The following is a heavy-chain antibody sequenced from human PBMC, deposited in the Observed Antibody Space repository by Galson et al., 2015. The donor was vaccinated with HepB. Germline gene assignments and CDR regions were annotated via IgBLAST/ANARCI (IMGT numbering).Heavy chain of an antibody. D-gene: IGHD4/OR15-4a*01. CDR3: ARCDQLLWYYPFMQY. CDR1: GFTFSKYA. V-gene: IGHV3-23*01. J-gene: IGHJ1*01. CDR2: ISGTGGTT. Sequence: SLRLSCAASGFTFSKYAMTWVRQAPNTGLEWVSGISGTGGTTFYADSVKGRFTISRVNSKSTLYLQMNNLRAEDTAIYYCARCDQLLWYYPFMQYWGQGTLVTVSS.